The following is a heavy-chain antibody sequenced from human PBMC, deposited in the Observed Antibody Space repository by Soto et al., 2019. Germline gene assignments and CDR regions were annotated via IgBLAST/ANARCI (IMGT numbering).Heavy chain of an antibody. CDR2: SDWDDDE. D-gene: IGHD3-22*01. CDR1: GFSLSARGMC. Sequence: ESGPTLVNPTQTLTLTCTFSGFSLSARGMCGSWIGQPPGKALEWLALSDWDDDEYYSTSLKTRLTISNDTTKNQVVLTMTNMDPVDTATYYCARAEFISYYYDSSGFDYWGQGTMVTVSS. V-gene: IGHV2-70*01. J-gene: IGHJ4*02. CDR3: ARAEFISYYYDSSGFDY.